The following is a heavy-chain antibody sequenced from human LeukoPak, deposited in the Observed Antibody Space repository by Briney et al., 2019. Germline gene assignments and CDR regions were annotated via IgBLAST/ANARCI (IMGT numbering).Heavy chain of an antibody. Sequence: GGSLRLSCAASGFTFSRSAMTWVRQTPGKGLDWVSSISSSGNTYYADSVKGRFTISRDNSKSMLYLQMNSLRAEDTAVYYCVKGRISEDGLDFWGEGALVTVSS. D-gene: IGHD6-13*01. V-gene: IGHV3-23*01. CDR3: VKGRISEDGLDF. J-gene: IGHJ4*02. CDR2: ISSSGNT. CDR1: GFTFSRSA.